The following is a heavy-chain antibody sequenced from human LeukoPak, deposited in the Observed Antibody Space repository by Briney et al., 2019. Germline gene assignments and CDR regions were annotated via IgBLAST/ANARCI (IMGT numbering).Heavy chain of an antibody. J-gene: IGHJ5*02. V-gene: IGHV4-34*01. Sequence: SETLSLTCAVYGGSFSGYYWTWIRQPPGKGLEWIGEINHSGSTNYNPSLKSRITISVDTSKNQFSLKLYSVTAADTAVYYCARDQQYHRPAGWFDPWGQGTLVTVSS. D-gene: IGHD1-14*01. CDR3: ARDQQYHRPAGWFDP. CDR1: GGSFSGYY. CDR2: INHSGST.